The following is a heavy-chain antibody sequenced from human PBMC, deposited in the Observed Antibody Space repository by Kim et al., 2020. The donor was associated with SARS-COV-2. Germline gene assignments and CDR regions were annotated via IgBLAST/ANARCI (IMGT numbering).Heavy chain of an antibody. J-gene: IGHJ4*02. D-gene: IGHD2-15*01. CDR1: GFTFSSYA. CDR3: ARAGVVVAATPDY. Sequence: GGSLRLSCAASGFTFSSYAMHWVRQAPGKGLEWVAVISYDGSNKYYADSVKGRFTISRDNSKNTLYLQMNSLRAEDTAVYYCARAGVVVAATPDYWGQGT. CDR2: ISYDGSNK. V-gene: IGHV3-30*04.